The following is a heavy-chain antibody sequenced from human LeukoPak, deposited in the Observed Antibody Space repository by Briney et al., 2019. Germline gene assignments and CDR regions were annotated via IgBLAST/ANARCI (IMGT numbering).Heavy chain of an antibody. V-gene: IGHV3-21*01. Sequence: GGSLRLSCAASGFTFSSYSMNWVRQAPGKGLEWVSSISSSSYIYYADSVKGRFTISRDNAKNSLYLQMNSLRAEDTAVYYCARSRDYYDSSGYPAWGQGTLVTVSS. CDR3: ARSRDYYDSSGYPA. CDR1: GFTFSSYS. D-gene: IGHD3-22*01. CDR2: ISSSSYI. J-gene: IGHJ5*02.